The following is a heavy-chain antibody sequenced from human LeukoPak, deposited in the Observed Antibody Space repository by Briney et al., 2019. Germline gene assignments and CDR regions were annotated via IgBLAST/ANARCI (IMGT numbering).Heavy chain of an antibody. V-gene: IGHV3-30-3*01. CDR3: ADLGYSYGYEDY. CDR2: ISYDGSNK. J-gene: IGHJ4*02. Sequence: GGSLRLSCAASGFTFSSYAMHWVRQAPGKGLEWVAVISYDGSNKYYADSVKGRFTISRDNSKNTLYLQMNSLRAEDTAVYYCADLGYSYGYEDYWGQGTLDTVSS. CDR1: GFTFSSYA. D-gene: IGHD5-18*01.